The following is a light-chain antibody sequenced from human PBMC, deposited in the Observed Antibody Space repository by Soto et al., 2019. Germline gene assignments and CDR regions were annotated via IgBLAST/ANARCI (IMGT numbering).Light chain of an antibody. CDR2: GAS. CDR1: QSVSGN. Sequence: EIVMTQSPATLSVSPGERATLSCRASQSVSGNFAWYQQKHGQAPRLLIYGASTSATGIPARFSGSGSATEFTPTISSLQSEEVAVYYCQQYNNWPPAFGQGTKVEIK. J-gene: IGKJ1*01. V-gene: IGKV3D-15*01. CDR3: QQYNNWPPA.